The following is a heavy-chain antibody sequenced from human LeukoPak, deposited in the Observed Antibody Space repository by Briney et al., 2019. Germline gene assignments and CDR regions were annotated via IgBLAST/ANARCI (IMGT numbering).Heavy chain of an antibody. CDR3: AKDRNIVVVTAIFDY. CDR2: ISYDGSNK. D-gene: IGHD2-21*02. J-gene: IGHJ4*02. Sequence: GGSLRLSCAASGFTFSSYGMHWVRQAPGKGLEWVAVISYDGSNKYYADSVKGRFTISRDNSKNTLYLQMNSLRAEDTAVYYCAKDRNIVVVTAIFDYCGQGTLVTVSS. V-gene: IGHV3-30*18. CDR1: GFTFSSYG.